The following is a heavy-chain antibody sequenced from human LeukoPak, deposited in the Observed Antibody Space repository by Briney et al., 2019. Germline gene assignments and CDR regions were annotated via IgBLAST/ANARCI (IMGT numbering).Heavy chain of an antibody. D-gene: IGHD2-21*01. CDR3: ATDLSHLGFPGY. V-gene: IGHV1-24*01. CDR2: FESEDGKT. J-gene: IGHJ4*02. Sequence: ASVKVSCTVSGYTLTELSMHWVRQAPGKGLEWMGGFESEDGKTNYAQNFQGRVTMTEDTSTDTAYMELSSLRSEDTAVYYCATDLSHLGFPGYWGQGTLVTASS. CDR1: GYTLTELS.